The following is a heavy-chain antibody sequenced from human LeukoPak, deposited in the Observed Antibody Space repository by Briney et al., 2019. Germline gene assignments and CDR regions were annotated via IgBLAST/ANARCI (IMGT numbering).Heavy chain of an antibody. Sequence: GGSLRLSCAASGFTFSSYGMHWVRQAPGKGLEWVAVIWYDGSNKYYADSVKGRFTISRDNAKKSLYLQMNSLRAEDTAVYYCVRDGWNDDYWGQGTLVTVSS. D-gene: IGHD1-1*01. CDR1: GFTFSSYG. V-gene: IGHV3-33*01. CDR3: VRDGWNDDY. J-gene: IGHJ4*02. CDR2: IWYDGSNK.